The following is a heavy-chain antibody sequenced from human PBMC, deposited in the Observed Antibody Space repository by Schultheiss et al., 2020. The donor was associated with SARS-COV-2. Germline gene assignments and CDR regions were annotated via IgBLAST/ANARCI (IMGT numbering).Heavy chain of an antibody. CDR1: GYTFTGYY. CDR3: ARSVGWLRLDWFDY. J-gene: IGHJ4*02. CDR2: IIPIFGTA. V-gene: IGHV1-69*13. D-gene: IGHD5-12*01. Sequence: SVKVSCKASGYTFTGYYMHWVRQAPGQGLEWMGGIIPIFGTANYAQKFQGRVTITADESTSTAYMELSSLRSEDTAVYYCARSVGWLRLDWFDYWGQGTLVTVSS.